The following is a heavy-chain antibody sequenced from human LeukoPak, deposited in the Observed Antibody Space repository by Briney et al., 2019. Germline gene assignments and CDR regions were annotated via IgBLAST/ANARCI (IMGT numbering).Heavy chain of an antibody. D-gene: IGHD3-22*01. J-gene: IGHJ4*02. CDR3: ARGIYFDSSGYSLGPGVIDY. V-gene: IGHV4-34*12. Sequence: RSETLSLTCAVYGGSSSGYYWSWVRHPPGEGVGWVGEIIHMGSTNYNPSLKSRVTISVDTSNNQFSLRLSSVTAADTAVYYCARGIYFDSSGYSLGPGVIDYWGQGTLVTVSS. CDR2: IIHMGST. CDR1: GGSSSGYY.